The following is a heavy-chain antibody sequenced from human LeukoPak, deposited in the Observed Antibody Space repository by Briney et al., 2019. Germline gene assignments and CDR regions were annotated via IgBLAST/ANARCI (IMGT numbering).Heavy chain of an antibody. Sequence: AGTLSLSCAASGFTFSSYAMHWVRQAPGKGLEYVSAICSNGGSTYYATPVKGRFTISSGNSKHTLYLQMGSLRAEDMAVYYCARESGTFYYFDSWGQGTLVTVSS. CDR1: GFTFSSYA. J-gene: IGHJ4*02. V-gene: IGHV3-64*01. D-gene: IGHD3-10*01. CDR3: ARESGTFYYFDS. CDR2: ICSNGGST.